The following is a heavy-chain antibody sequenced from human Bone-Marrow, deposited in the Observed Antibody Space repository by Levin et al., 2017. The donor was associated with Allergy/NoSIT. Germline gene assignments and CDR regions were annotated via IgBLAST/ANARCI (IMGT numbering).Heavy chain of an antibody. CDR3: ARDTGDGYNWNYFDC. Sequence: GESLKISCAASGFSVNNNDMSWVRQAPGEGLEWVAVIYRGGSMYYADSVKGRFTISRDSSKNTLYLQMNSLRVEDTAVYYCARDTGDGYNWNYFDCWGQGTLVTVSS. J-gene: IGHJ4*02. CDR2: IYRGGSM. V-gene: IGHV3-66*01. CDR1: GFSVNNND. D-gene: IGHD5-24*01.